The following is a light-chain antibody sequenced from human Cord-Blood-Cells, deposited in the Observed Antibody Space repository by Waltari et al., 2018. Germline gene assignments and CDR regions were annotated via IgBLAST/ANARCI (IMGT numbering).Light chain of an antibody. CDR3: SSYAGRNNWV. V-gene: IGLV2-8*01. J-gene: IGLJ3*02. CDR2: EVS. CDR1: SSDVGGYNY. Sequence: QSALTQPPSASGSPGQAVTISRTGPSSDVGGYNYVSWYQQHPGKAPKLMFYEVSKRPSGVPVRFSGSKSGNTASLTVSGIQAEDEADYYCSSYAGRNNWVFGGGTKLTVL.